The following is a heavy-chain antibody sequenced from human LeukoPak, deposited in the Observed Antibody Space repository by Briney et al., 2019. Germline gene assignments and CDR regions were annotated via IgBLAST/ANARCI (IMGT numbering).Heavy chain of an antibody. J-gene: IGHJ3*02. D-gene: IGHD3-22*01. CDR3: AITAPYYYDSSGYYKDHAFDI. CDR2: IYTSGST. V-gene: IGHV4-4*07. CDR1: GGSISSYY. Sequence: SETLSLTCTVSGGSISSYYWSWIRQPAGKGLEWIGRIYTSGSTNYNPSLKSRVTMSVDTSKNQFSLKLSSVTAADTAVYYCAITAPYYYDSSGYYKDHAFDIWGQGTMVTVPS.